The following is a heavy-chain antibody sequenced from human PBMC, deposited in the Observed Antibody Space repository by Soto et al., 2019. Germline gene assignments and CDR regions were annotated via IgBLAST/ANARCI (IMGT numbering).Heavy chain of an antibody. CDR2: IYPGDSDT. J-gene: IGHJ5*02. Sequence: PRESVKISCKDSGSSFTSYWIGCVRQMPGKGLEWMGIIYPGDSDTRYSPSFQGQVTISADKSISTAYLQWSSLKASDTAMYYCARLRVLAPMVGNWFDPWGQGTLVTVSS. V-gene: IGHV5-51*01. CDR1: GSSFTSYW. D-gene: IGHD2-15*01. CDR3: ARLRVLAPMVGNWFDP.